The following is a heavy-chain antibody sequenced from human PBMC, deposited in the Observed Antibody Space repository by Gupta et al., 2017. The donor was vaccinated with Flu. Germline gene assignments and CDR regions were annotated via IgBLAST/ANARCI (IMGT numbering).Heavy chain of an antibody. CDR2: IYYSGST. D-gene: IGHD3-3*01. V-gene: IGHV4-39*01. CDR1: GGSLSSGGYF. CDR3: ASRVDWVLLLEAFDP. J-gene: IGHJ5*02. Sequence: QLQLQESGPGLVKPSETLSLTCTVSGGSLSSGGYFWAWIRQPPGKGLEWIGPIYYSGSTAENPSLKSRVKISSHKYKNQPYLTLGYXTXAETAVXDGASRVDWVLLLEAFDPWGQGTLVTVSS.